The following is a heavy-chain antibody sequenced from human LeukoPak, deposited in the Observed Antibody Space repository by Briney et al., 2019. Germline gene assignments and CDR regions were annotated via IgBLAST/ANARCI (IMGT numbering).Heavy chain of an antibody. D-gene: IGHD1-26*01. V-gene: IGHV1-18*01. J-gene: IGHJ4*02. CDR2: ISAYNGNT. Sequence: ASVKVSCKASGGTFSSYTINWVRQAPGQGLEWMGWISAYNGNTNYAQKLQGRVTMTTDTSTYTAYMELRSLRSDDTAVFYCARVGIVGSTSSDYWGQGTLVTVSS. CDR1: GGTFSSYT. CDR3: ARVGIVGSTSSDY.